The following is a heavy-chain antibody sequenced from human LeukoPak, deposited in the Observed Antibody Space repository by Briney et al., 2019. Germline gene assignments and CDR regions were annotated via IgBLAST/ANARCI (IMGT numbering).Heavy chain of an antibody. V-gene: IGHV3-11*01. CDR1: GFTFSDYY. CDR2: ISSSGSTI. J-gene: IGHJ4*02. CDR3: ARVGIAAAGPTYYFDY. D-gene: IGHD6-13*01. Sequence: GGSLRLSCAASGFTFSDYYMSWIRQAPGKGLEWVSYISSSGSTIYYADSVKGRFTISRVNAKNSLYLQMNSLRAEDTAVYYCARVGIAAAGPTYYFDYWGQGTLVTVSS.